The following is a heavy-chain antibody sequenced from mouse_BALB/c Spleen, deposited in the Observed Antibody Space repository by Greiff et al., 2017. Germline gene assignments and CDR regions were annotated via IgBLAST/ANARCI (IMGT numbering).Heavy chain of an antibody. J-gene: IGHJ3*01. D-gene: IGHD1-1*01. CDR3: VRRNGSSPWFAY. Sequence: VQLQESGPGLVAPSQSLSITCTVSGFSLTSYDISWIRQPPGKGLEWLGVIWTGGGTNYNSAFMSRLSISKDNSKSQVFLKMNSLQTDDTAIYYCVRRNGSSPWFAYWGQGTLVTVSA. CDR2: IWTGGGT. CDR1: GFSLTSYD. V-gene: IGHV2-9-2*01.